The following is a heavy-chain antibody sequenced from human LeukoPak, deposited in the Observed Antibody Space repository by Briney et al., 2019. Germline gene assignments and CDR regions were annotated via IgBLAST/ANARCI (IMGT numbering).Heavy chain of an antibody. CDR3: ARVEGWYASFDY. CDR2: INPSGGST. Sequence: ASVKVSCKASGYTFTSYYIHWVRQAPGQGLEWMGIINPSGGSTSYAQKFQGRVTMTRDMSTSTVYMELSSLRSEDTAVYYCARVEGWYASFDYWGQGTLVTVSS. CDR1: GYTFTSYY. J-gene: IGHJ4*02. V-gene: IGHV1-46*01. D-gene: IGHD6-19*01.